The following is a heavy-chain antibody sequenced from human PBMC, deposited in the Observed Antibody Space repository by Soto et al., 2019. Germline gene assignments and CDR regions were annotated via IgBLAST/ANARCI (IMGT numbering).Heavy chain of an antibody. V-gene: IGHV3-7*01. CDR2: IKEDGSEE. CDR3: ARDRGYNTFDY. Sequence: EVQLVEYGGGLVQPGGSLRLSCAASEFTFGTYWMNWVRQAPGKGLEWVASIKEDGSEEYYVGSVKGRFTISRDNAKNSLYLQMNSLRVEDTAVYFCARDRGYNTFDYWGQGTLVTVSS. CDR1: EFTFGTYW. D-gene: IGHD5-12*01. J-gene: IGHJ4*02.